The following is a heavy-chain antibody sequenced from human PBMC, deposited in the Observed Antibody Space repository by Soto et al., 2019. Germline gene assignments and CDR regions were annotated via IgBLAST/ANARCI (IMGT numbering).Heavy chain of an antibody. V-gene: IGHV3-48*02. J-gene: IGHJ4*02. D-gene: IGHD3-22*01. Sequence: GGSLRLSCAASGFTFSSYSMNWVRQAPGKGLEWVSYISSSSSTIYYADSVKGRFTISRDNAKNSLYLQMNSLRDEDTAVYYCARDVPYYYDSSGYYPFDYWGQGTLVTVSS. CDR2: ISSSSSTI. CDR1: GFTFSSYS. CDR3: ARDVPYYYDSSGYYPFDY.